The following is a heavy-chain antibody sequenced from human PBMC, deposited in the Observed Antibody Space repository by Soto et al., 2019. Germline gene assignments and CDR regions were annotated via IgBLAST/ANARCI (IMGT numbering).Heavy chain of an antibody. D-gene: IGHD6-6*01. CDR1: GFTFSSYS. V-gene: IGHV3-21*01. Sequence: EVQLVESGGGLVKPGGSLRLSCAASGFTFSSYSMNWVRQAPGKGLEWVSSISSSSSYIYYADSVKGRFTISRDNAKNSLYLQMNSLRAEDTAVYYCARDALAARPFDYWGQGTLVTVSS. J-gene: IGHJ4*02. CDR3: ARDALAARPFDY. CDR2: ISSSSSYI.